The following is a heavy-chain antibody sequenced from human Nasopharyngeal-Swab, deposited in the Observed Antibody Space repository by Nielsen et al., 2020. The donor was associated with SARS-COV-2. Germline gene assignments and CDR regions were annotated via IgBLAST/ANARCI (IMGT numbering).Heavy chain of an antibody. CDR2: INNRGSS. J-gene: IGHJ4*02. Sequence: SETLSLTCAVYGWSFSVYDWSWIRQSPGKGLEWIGEINNRGSSKHNPSLKSRVTLSLDTSKHQFSLKLSSVTAADTAVYYCARRVTSFTMIAVVMTGGISYFDYWSQGILVTVSS. CDR1: GWSFSVYD. V-gene: IGHV4-34*01. CDR3: ARRVTSFTMIAVVMTGGISYFDY. D-gene: IGHD3-22*01.